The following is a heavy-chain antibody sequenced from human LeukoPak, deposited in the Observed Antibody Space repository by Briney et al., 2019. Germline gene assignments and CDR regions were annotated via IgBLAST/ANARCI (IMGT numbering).Heavy chain of an antibody. V-gene: IGHV3-48*01. D-gene: IGHD3-22*01. CDR1: GFTFSSYS. CDR2: ISSSSSTI. Sequence: GGSLRLSCAASGFTFSSYSMNWVRQAPGKGLEWVSYISSSSSTIYYADSVKGRFTISGDNAKNSLYLQMNSLRAEDTAVYYCAKATDSSGYFGYFDYWGQGTLVTVSS. J-gene: IGHJ4*02. CDR3: AKATDSSGYFGYFDY.